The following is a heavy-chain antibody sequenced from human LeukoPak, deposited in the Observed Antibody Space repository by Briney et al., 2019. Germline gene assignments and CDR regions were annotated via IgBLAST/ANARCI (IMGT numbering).Heavy chain of an antibody. D-gene: IGHD4-23*01. V-gene: IGHV5-51*01. CDR1: GSPFTSYW. J-gene: IGHJ4*02. Sequence: GESLKISCQGSGSPFTSYWIGWVRQLPGKGLEWMGIIYPGDSDTRYSPSFQGQVTISADKSISTAYLQWSSLKASDTAMYYCARLEGWRTVVTSGALDYWGQGTLVTVSS. CDR2: IYPGDSDT. CDR3: ARLEGWRTVVTSGALDY.